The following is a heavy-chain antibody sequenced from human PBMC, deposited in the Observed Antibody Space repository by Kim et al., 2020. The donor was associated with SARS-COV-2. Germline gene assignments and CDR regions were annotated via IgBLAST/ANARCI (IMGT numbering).Heavy chain of an antibody. J-gene: IGHJ3*02. CDR3: ARDGDLYSSGKDAFDI. Sequence: GGSLRLSCAASGFTFSSYWMTWVRQAPGKGVEWVANIKQDGNQKYYVDSVKGRFTISRDNAKNSLYLQMNSLRAEDTAVYYCARDGDLYSSGKDAFDIWGQGTMVTVSS. V-gene: IGHV3-7*01. D-gene: IGHD6-19*01. CDR2: IKQDGNQK. CDR1: GFTFSSYW.